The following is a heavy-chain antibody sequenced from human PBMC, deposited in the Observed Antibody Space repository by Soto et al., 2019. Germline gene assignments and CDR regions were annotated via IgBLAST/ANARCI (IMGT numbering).Heavy chain of an antibody. CDR3: ARGWTPIDS. CDR2: ISAYNGNT. V-gene: IGHV1-18*01. Sequence: QVQLVQSGAEVKKPGASVKVSCKASGYTFTNFGISWVRQAPGQGLEWMGWISAYNGNTNYAQNFQGRVTMTTDTSTSTAYRELRSVRSDATPVYSCARGWTPIDSWGQGTLVTVSS. J-gene: IGHJ4*02. D-gene: IGHD2-15*01. CDR1: GYTFTNFG.